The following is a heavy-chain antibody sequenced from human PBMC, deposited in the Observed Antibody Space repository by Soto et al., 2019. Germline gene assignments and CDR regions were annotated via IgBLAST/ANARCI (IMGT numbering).Heavy chain of an antibody. V-gene: IGHV4-4*02. CDR2: IYHSGST. CDR1: GGSISSSHW. Sequence: QVHLQESGPGLVNPSGTLTLTCSVSGGSISSSHWWGWVRQAPGKGLEWIGEIYHSGSTNYNPSLKSRISMSVDKSKNQFSVNLSSVTAADTAIYYCVTDADETAIVPAPWLVWGRGTMVTVSS. CDR3: VTDADETAIVPAPWLV. D-gene: IGHD2-21*02. J-gene: IGHJ6*02.